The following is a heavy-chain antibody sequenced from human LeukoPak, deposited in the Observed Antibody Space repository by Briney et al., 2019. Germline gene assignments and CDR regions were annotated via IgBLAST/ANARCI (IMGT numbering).Heavy chain of an antibody. CDR3: ARVWLGYYDFWSGYYTALWGHYYYYGMDV. D-gene: IGHD3-3*01. Sequence: ASVKVSCKASGYTFTSYDINWVRQATGQGLEWMGWMNPNSGNTGYAQKFQGRVTMTRNTSISTAYMELSSLRSEDTAVYYCARVWLGYYDFWSGYYTALWGHYYYYGMDVWGQGTTVTVSS. V-gene: IGHV1-8*01. J-gene: IGHJ6*02. CDR2: MNPNSGNT. CDR1: GYTFTSYD.